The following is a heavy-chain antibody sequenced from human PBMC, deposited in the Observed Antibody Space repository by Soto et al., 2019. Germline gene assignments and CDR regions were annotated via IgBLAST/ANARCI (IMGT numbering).Heavy chain of an antibody. CDR2: IYYSGST. CDR1: GGSISSYY. D-gene: IGHD4-17*01. V-gene: IGHV4-59*01. CDR3: AKNGDYVKSPNWFDP. Sequence: PSETLSLTCTVSGGSISSYYWSWIRQPPGKGLEWIGYIYYSGSTNYNPSLKSRGTISVDTSKNQFSLKLSSVTAADTAVYYCAKNGDYVKSPNWFDPWGQGTLVTVSS. J-gene: IGHJ5*02.